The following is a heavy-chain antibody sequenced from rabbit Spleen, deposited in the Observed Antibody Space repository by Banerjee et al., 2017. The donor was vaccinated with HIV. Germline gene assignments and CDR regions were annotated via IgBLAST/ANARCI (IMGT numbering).Heavy chain of an antibody. Sequence: QEQLVESGGGLVQPEGSLTLTCKASGFTISSSYYMYWVRQAPGKGLEWIGCIYSSNSITWYASWAKGRFTISKTSSTTVTLQMTSLTDADTATYFCARDLTNIIGWNFGWWGQGTLVTVS. CDR2: IYSSNSIT. J-gene: IGHJ4*01. V-gene: IGHV1S45*01. D-gene: IGHD1-1*01. CDR1: GFTISSSYY. CDR3: ARDLTNIIGWNFGW.